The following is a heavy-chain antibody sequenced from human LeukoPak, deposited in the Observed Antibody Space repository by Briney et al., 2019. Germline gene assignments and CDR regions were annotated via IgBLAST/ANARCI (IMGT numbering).Heavy chain of an antibody. CDR1: GFIFDEYA. Sequence: GTSLRLSCAASGFIFDEYAMHWVRQAPGKGLEWVSGISWNNETRGYADSVKGRFTTSRDNAKNFLHLEMNNLRPEDTALYYCVKGHSVVGALRDFFDPWGQGTLVTVSS. CDR2: ISWNNETR. J-gene: IGHJ5*02. V-gene: IGHV3-9*01. CDR3: VKGHSVVGALRDFFDP. D-gene: IGHD3-22*01.